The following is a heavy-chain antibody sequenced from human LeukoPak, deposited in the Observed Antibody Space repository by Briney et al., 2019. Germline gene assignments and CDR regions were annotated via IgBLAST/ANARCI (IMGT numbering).Heavy chain of an antibody. D-gene: IGHD6-6*01. CDR2: ISYDGSNK. CDR3: AKKSSSWAFDY. J-gene: IGHJ4*02. Sequence: GGSLRLSCAASGFTFSGYGMHWVRQAPGKGLEWVAVISYDGSNKYYADSVRGRFTISRDNSKNTLYLQMNSLRAEDTAVYYCAKKSSSWAFDYWGQGTLVTVSS. CDR1: GFTFSGYG. V-gene: IGHV3-30*18.